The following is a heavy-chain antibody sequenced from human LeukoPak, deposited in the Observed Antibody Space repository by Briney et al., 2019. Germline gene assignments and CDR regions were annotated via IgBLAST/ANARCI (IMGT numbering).Heavy chain of an antibody. V-gene: IGHV1-69*06. CDR2: IIPFFITS. J-gene: IGHJ4*02. Sequence: GGSLRLSCAASVFTFTSYVISWVRQAPGQGREWMGGIIPFFITSNYAEKFQGRGTITADKSTNTAYMELSRLRSEDTAVYYCATTTPQGAMVRGVIIGETLDYWGQGTLVTVSS. CDR3: ATTTPQGAMVRGVIIGETLDY. D-gene: IGHD3-10*01. CDR1: VFTFTSYV.